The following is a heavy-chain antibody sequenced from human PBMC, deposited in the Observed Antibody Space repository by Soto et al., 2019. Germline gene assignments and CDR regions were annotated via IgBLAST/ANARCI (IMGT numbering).Heavy chain of an antibody. D-gene: IGHD5-18*01. V-gene: IGHV3-30-3*01. CDR2: ISYDGSNK. CDR3: AREVDFGYSYADY. CDR1: GFTFSSYA. J-gene: IGHJ4*02. Sequence: GSLRLSCAASGFTFSSYAMHWVRQAPGKGLEWVAVISYDGSNKYYADSVKGRFTISRDNSKNTLYLQMNSLRAEDTAVYYCAREVDFGYSYADYWGQGTLVTSPQ.